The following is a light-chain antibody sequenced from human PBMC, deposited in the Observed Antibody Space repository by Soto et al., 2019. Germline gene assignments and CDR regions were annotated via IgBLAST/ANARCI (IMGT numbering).Light chain of an antibody. Sequence: QSVLTQPASVSGSPGQSITISCTGTSRDVGAYDYVSWYLQYPDKAPQLLIYYVDHRPSGVSSRFFGSKSGNTASLTISGLQAEDEGDYYCCSYADGSIYFFGTGTKVTVL. CDR1: SRDVGAYDY. J-gene: IGLJ1*01. V-gene: IGLV2-14*03. CDR2: YVD. CDR3: CSYADGSIYF.